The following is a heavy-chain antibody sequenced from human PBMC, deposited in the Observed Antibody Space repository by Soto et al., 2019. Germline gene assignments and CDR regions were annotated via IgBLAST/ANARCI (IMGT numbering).Heavy chain of an antibody. CDR2: INPNSGGT. Sequence: ASVKVSCKASGYTFTIYSITWVRQAPGQGLEWMGWINPNSGGTNYAQKFQGWVTMTRDTSISTAYMELSRLRSDDTAVYYCARAWYCSSTSCDAFDIWGQGTMVTVSS. CDR1: GYTFTIYS. V-gene: IGHV1-2*04. J-gene: IGHJ3*02. D-gene: IGHD2-2*01. CDR3: ARAWYCSSTSCDAFDI.